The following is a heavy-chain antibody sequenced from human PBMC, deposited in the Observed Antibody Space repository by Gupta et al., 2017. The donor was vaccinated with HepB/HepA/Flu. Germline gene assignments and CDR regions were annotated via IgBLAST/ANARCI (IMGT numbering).Heavy chain of an antibody. Sequence: QLQLQESGPGLVKPSETLSLTCTVSGGSISSSSYYWGWIRQPPGKGLEWIGSIYYSGSTYYNPSLKSRVTISVDTSKNQFSLKLSSVTAADTAVYYCASPADYDFWSGYFYWGQGTLVTVSS. D-gene: IGHD3-3*01. CDR2: IYYSGST. V-gene: IGHV4-39*01. J-gene: IGHJ4*02. CDR3: ASPADYDFWSGYFY. CDR1: GGSISSSSYY.